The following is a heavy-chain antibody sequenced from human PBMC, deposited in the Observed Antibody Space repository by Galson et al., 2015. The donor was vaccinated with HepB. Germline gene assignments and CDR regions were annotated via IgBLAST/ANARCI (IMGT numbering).Heavy chain of an antibody. J-gene: IGHJ4*02. Sequence: QSGAEVKKPGESLRISCTGSGYSFTKYWISWVRQMPGKGLEWMGRIDPSDSYTNNSPSFQGHVTMSADKTISTVYQQWSSLKASDTAKYYCARHHWDEKSENYPAYFDYWGQGTLVTVSS. CDR1: GYSFTKYW. D-gene: IGHD1-1*01. V-gene: IGHV5-10-1*01. CDR3: ARHHWDEKSENYPAYFDY. CDR2: IDPSDSYT.